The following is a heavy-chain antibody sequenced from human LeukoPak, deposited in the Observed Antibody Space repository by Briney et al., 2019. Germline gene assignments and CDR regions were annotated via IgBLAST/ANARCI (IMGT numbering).Heavy chain of an antibody. CDR1: GFTFSNAW. CDR3: TRVNCGGDCYDY. V-gene: IGHV3-15*01. CDR2: IKRKIDGETT. D-gene: IGHD2-21*02. J-gene: IGHJ4*02. Sequence: GGSLRLSCAASGFTFSNAWMTWVRQAPGKGLEWVGRIKRKIDGETTDYSAPVKGRFTISRDDSKNTLYLQMNSLKTEDTAVYYCTRVNCGGDCYDYWGQGTLVTVSS.